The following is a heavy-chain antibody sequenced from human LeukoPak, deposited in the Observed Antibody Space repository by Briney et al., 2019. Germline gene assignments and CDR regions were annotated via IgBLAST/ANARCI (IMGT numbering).Heavy chain of an antibody. Sequence: GGSLRLSCAASGFTFGSYAMHWVRQAPGKGLEWVAVISYDGSNKYYADSVKGRFTISRDNSKNTLYLQMNSLRAEDTAVYYCTSLSDAIESFGTRNYWGQGTLVTVSS. CDR3: TSLSDAIESFGTRNY. J-gene: IGHJ4*02. D-gene: IGHD2-8*01. CDR1: GFTFGSYA. V-gene: IGHV3-30-3*01. CDR2: ISYDGSNK.